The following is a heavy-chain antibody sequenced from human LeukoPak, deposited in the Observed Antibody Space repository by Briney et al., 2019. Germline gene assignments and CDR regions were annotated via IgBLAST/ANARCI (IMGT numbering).Heavy chain of an antibody. CDR3: ARITAKTLPAARRYGIDS. Sequence: GGSLRLSCAASGFTFSDYYMSWIRQAPGKGLEWVSSISSSSSYIYYADSVKGRFTISRDNAKNSLYLQMNSLRAEDTAAYFCARITAKTLPAARRYGIDSWGQGALVTVSS. CDR1: GFTFSDYY. CDR2: ISSSSSYI. J-gene: IGHJ4*02. D-gene: IGHD2-2*01. V-gene: IGHV3-11*03.